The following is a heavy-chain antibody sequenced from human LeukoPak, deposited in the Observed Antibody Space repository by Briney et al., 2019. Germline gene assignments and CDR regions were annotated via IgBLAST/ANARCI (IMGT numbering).Heavy chain of an antibody. CDR2: ISSSGSTI. D-gene: IGHD3-16*01. J-gene: IGHJ4*02. CDR3: ARGDYELDY. CDR1: GFTCSSYE. V-gene: IGHV3-48*03. Sequence: GGSLRLSCAASGFTCSSYEMNWVRQAPGKGLEWVSYISSSGSTIYYADSVKGRFTISRDNAKNSLYLQMNSLRAEDTAVYYCARGDYELDYWGQGTLVTVSS.